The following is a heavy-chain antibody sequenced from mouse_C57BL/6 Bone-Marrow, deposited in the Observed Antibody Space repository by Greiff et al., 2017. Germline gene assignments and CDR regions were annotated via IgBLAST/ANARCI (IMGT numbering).Heavy chain of an antibody. CDR1: GYTFTSYW. D-gene: IGHD2-2*01. J-gene: IGHJ1*03. V-gene: IGHV1-69*01. CDR3: AREEGYGYAGWYFDV. Sequence: QVQLQQPGAELVMPGASVKLSCKASGYTFTSYWMHWVKQRPGQGLEWIGEIDPSDSYTNYNQKFKGKSTLTVDKSSSTAYMQLSSLASEDSAVYYCAREEGYGYAGWYFDVWGTGTTVTVSS. CDR2: IDPSDSYT.